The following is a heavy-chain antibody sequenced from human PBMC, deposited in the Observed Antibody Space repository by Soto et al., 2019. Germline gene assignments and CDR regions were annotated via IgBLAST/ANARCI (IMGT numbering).Heavy chain of an antibody. J-gene: IGHJ4*02. CDR3: GRGRSGEIVVFY. Sequence: QVQLVQSGAEVKESGASVKVSCKTSGYTFTGHYIHWVRQAPGQSPEWVGEIGPKNGDTRYAQKFQGKVTMTKDTSITTVYMELTNLSPDDTAVYYCGRGRSGEIVVFYWGQGTLVTVSS. V-gene: IGHV1-2*02. D-gene: IGHD5-12*01. CDR1: GYTFTGHY. CDR2: IGPKNGDT.